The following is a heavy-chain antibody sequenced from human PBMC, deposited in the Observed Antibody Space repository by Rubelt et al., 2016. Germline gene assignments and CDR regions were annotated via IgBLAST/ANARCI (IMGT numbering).Heavy chain of an antibody. CDR1: GGTFSSYA. D-gene: IGHD3-3*01. J-gene: IGHJ5*02. Sequence: QVQLVQSGAEVKKPGASVKVSCKASGGTFSSYAISWVRQAPGQGLEWMGRIIPILGIANYAQKFQGRVTITADKSTSIAYMELSSLRSEDTAVYYCARDRPPTIFGVVISWFDPWGQGTLVTVSS. V-gene: IGHV1-69*04. CDR3: ARDRPPTIFGVVISWFDP. CDR2: IIPILGIA.